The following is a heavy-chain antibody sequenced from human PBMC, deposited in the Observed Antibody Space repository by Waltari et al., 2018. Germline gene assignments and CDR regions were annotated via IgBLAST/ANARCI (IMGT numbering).Heavy chain of an antibody. Sequence: QVQLQQWGAGLLKPSETLSLTCAVYGGSFSGYYWSWIRKPHGKGLEWIGEITHNGSSNFNPSLNRLVTISVDTSNNQFSLKLSSVTAADTAVYYCARTSDIVVVPAAISVGNYYGMAVWGQGTTVTVSS. CDR1: GGSFSGYY. CDR2: ITHNGSS. J-gene: IGHJ6*02. D-gene: IGHD2-2*02. V-gene: IGHV4-34*01. CDR3: ARTSDIVVVPAAISVGNYYGMAV.